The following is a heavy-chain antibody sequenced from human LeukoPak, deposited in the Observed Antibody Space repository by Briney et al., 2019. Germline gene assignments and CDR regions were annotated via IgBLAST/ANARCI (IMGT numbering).Heavy chain of an antibody. J-gene: IGHJ4*02. D-gene: IGHD6-6*01. CDR2: IYYSGST. Sequence: PSETLSLTCTVSGGSISSYYWSWIRQPQGKGLGWIGYIYYSGSTNYNPSLRSRVPISVDTSKNQFSLKLSSVTAADTAVYYCARDRYSSSSGGSTTWGQGTLVTVSS. CDR1: GGSISSYY. V-gene: IGHV4-59*01. CDR3: ARDRYSSSSGGSTT.